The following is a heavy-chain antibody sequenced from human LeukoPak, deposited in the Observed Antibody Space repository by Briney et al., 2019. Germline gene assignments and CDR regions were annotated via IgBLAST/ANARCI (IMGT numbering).Heavy chain of an antibody. CDR1: RFSFSSYG. V-gene: IGHV3-48*01. CDR3: ARDVAPVTPPDY. D-gene: IGHD4-17*01. CDR2: ISRSSGNI. Sequence: GGSLTLSCAASRFSFSSYGMNWVRQAPGQGLEWISYISRSSGNIHYADSVKGRFTISRDNAKNSLFLQMNSLRVEDTAVYYCARDVAPVTPPDYWGQGTLVTVSS. J-gene: IGHJ4*02.